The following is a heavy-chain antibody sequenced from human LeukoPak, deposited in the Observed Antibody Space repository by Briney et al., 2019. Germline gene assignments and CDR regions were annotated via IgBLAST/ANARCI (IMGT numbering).Heavy chain of an antibody. CDR3: ARARRGTVDP. J-gene: IGHJ5*02. Sequence: SSETLSLTCAVYGGSFSGYYWSWIRQPPGKGLEWIGEINHSGSTNYNPSLKSRVTISVDTSKNQFSLKLSSVTAADTAVYYCARARRGTVDPWGQGTLGTVSS. CDR1: GGSFSGYY. CDR2: INHSGST. V-gene: IGHV4-34*01.